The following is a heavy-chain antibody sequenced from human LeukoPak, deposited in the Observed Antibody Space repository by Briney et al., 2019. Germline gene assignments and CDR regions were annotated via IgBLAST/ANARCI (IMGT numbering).Heavy chain of an antibody. CDR1: GYTFTSYD. D-gene: IGHD6-19*01. J-gene: IGHJ6*02. Sequence: GASVKVSCKASGYTFTSYDINWVRQAPGQGLEWMGWMNPNSGNTGYAQKFQGRVTMTRNTSISTAYMELSSLRSEDTAVYYCARGPSEQWLRGYYYYGMDVWGQGTTVTVSS. CDR2: MNPNSGNT. V-gene: IGHV1-8*01. CDR3: ARGPSEQWLRGYYYYGMDV.